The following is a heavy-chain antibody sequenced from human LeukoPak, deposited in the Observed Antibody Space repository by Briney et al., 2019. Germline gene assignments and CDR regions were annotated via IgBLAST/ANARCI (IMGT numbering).Heavy chain of an antibody. J-gene: IGHJ4*02. CDR1: GFTFSSYA. D-gene: IGHD1-26*01. V-gene: IGHV3-23*01. CDR3: AKDRGARYSGSYLTGVLDY. CDR2: ISGSGGST. Sequence: GGSLRLSCAASGFTFSSYAMSWVRQAPGKGLEWVSAISGSGGSTYYADSVKGWFTISRDNSKNTLYLQMNSLRAEDTAVYYCAKDRGARYSGSYLTGVLDYWGQGTLVTVSS.